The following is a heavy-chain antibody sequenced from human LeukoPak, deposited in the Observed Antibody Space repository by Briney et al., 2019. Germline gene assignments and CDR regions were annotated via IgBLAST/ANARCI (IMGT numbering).Heavy chain of an antibody. CDR2: MSSSSSYI. V-gene: IGHV3-21*01. CDR1: GFTFSSYA. Sequence: GGSLRLSCAASGFTFSSYATSWVRQAPGKGLEWVLSMSSSSSYIYYADSVKGRFTISRDNAKNSLYLQMNSLRAEDTAVYYCAREERSWFDPWGQGTLVTVSS. J-gene: IGHJ5*02. CDR3: AREERSWFDP. D-gene: IGHD1-1*01.